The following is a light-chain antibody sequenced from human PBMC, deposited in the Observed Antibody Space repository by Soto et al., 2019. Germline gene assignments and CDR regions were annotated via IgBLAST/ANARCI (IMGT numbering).Light chain of an antibody. J-gene: IGKJ4*01. V-gene: IGKV1-5*01. CDR2: DAS. Sequence: DIQMTQSPSTLSASVGDRVTITCRASQSISSWLAWYQQKPGKAPKLLXYDASSLESGVPSRFSGSGSGTELTLTISSLQPDDFANYYCQQYNSYSPVTFGGGTKVDIK. CDR3: QQYNSYSPVT. CDR1: QSISSW.